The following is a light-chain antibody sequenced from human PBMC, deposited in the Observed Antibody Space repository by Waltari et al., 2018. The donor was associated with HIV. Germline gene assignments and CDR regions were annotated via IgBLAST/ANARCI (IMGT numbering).Light chain of an antibody. V-gene: IGKV3-20*01. J-gene: IGKJ2*02. CDR3: QQYGSSPCT. CDR2: GAS. CDR1: QIVRGDY. Sequence: EIVLPQSPAPLSLSPGERATLSCRACQIVRGDYLAWYQQKPGQAPRLLIYGASTRATDVPERFSGSRSGTLFTLTINRLEPEDFAMYYCQQYGSSPCTFGRGTNLDIK.